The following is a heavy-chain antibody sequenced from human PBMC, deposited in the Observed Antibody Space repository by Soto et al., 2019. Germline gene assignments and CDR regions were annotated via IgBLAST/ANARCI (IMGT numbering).Heavy chain of an antibody. V-gene: IGHV5-51*01. J-gene: IGHJ4*02. CDR3: ASLVTSRDRALEYYFDY. Sequence: PGESLKISCKGSGYSFTSYWIGWVRQMPGKGLEWMGIIYPSDSDTRYSPSFQGQVTISADKSISTAYLQWSSLKASDTAMYYCASLVTSRDRALEYYFDYWGQGTLVTVSS. CDR1: GYSFTSYW. D-gene: IGHD2-15*01. CDR2: IYPSDSDT.